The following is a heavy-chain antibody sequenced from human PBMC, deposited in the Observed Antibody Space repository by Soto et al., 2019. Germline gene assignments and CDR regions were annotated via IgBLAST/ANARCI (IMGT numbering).Heavy chain of an antibody. CDR1: GGSFSGYY. CDR3: ARGFRYYDSSGYYYAPPRADYGMDV. V-gene: IGHV4-34*01. J-gene: IGHJ6*02. CDR2: INHSGST. Sequence: SETLSLTCAVYGGSFSGYYWSWIRQPPGKGLEWIGEINHSGSTNYNPYLKSRVTISVDTSKIQFSLKLSSVTAADTAVYYCARGFRYYDSSGYYYAPPRADYGMDVWGQGTTVTVS. D-gene: IGHD3-22*01.